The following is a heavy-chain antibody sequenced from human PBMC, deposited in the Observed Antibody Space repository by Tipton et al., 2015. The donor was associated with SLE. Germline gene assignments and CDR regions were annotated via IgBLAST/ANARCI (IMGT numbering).Heavy chain of an antibody. CDR3: ARGGDGPPVDY. V-gene: IGHV4-31*03. Sequence: TLSLTCTVSGGSISSGGYYWSWIRQHPGRGLEWIGYIFDGGETYYNPSLKSRVTISVDTSKNQFSLKLSSVTAADTAVYYCARGGDGPPVDYWGQGTLVTVSS. D-gene: IGHD1-14*01. CDR1: GGSISSGGYY. J-gene: IGHJ4*02. CDR2: IFDGGET.